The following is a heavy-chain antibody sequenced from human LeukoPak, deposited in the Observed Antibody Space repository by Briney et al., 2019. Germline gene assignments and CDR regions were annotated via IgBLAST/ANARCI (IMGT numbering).Heavy chain of an antibody. CDR2: INANSGER. J-gene: IGHJ4*03. V-gene: IGHV1-2*02. Sequence: GASVKVSCKASGYTFTSYYIRWVRQAPGQGLEWMGWINANSGERNYAQKYQGRVIMTRDTSISTAYMGLRRLRSDDTAVYYCSSDRRSGSSPRGCYYFDIWGQGTMVTVSS. D-gene: IGHD3-10*01. CDR3: SSDRRSGSSPRGCYYFDI. CDR1: GYTFTSYY.